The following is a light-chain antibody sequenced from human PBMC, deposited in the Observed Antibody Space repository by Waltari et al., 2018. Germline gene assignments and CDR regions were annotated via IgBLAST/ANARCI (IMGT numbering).Light chain of an antibody. CDR2: KAS. V-gene: IGKV1-5*03. CDR1: QSIVVW. CDR3: LQYNSYPWT. Sequence: DIQVTQSPSTLSASVGDRVTITCRASQSIVVWLAWYQQKPGKAPSLLISKASYLESGVPSRFSGSASGTAFTLTISSLQADDFATYYCLQYNSYPWTFGQGTTVEIK. J-gene: IGKJ1*01.